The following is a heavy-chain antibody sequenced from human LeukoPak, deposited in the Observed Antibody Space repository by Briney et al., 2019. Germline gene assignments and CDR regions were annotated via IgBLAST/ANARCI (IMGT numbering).Heavy chain of an antibody. V-gene: IGHV3-13*01. CDR2: IGTAGDT. CDR1: GFTFSSYD. D-gene: IGHD3-22*01. J-gene: IGHJ4*02. CDR3: ARGSYYYDSSGPPDLDY. Sequence: GGSLRLSCAASGFTFSSYDMHWARQATGKGLEWVSAIGTAGDTYYPGSVKGRFTISRENARNSLYLQMNSLRAGDTAVYYCARGSYYYDSSGPPDLDYWGQGTLVTVSS.